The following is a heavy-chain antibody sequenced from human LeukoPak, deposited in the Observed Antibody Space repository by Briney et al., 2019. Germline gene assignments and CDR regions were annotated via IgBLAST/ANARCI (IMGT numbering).Heavy chain of an antibody. Sequence: GGSLRLSCAAPGFTFTSYAMSWVRQAPGKGLEWVSVFSGSGSSTYYADSVKGRFTISRDNSKNTLYLQMNSLRAEDTAVYYCAKDIGSQSTYYFDYWGQGTLVTVSS. D-gene: IGHD2-2*01. CDR1: GFTFTSYA. J-gene: IGHJ4*02. CDR3: AKDIGSQSTYYFDY. V-gene: IGHV3-23*01. CDR2: FSGSGSST.